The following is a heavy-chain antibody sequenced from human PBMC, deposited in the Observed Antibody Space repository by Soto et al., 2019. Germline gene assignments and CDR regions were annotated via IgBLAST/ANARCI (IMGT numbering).Heavy chain of an antibody. J-gene: IGHJ3*02. CDR3: AREALYYYGSGSYYSPAFDI. CDR1: GGTFSSYA. V-gene: IGHV1-69*12. CDR2: IIPIFGTA. Sequence: QVQLVQSGAEVKKPGSSVKASCKASGGTFSSYAISWVRQAPGQGLEWMGGIIPIFGTANYAQKFQGRVTITADESTSTAYMELSSLRSEDTAVYYCAREALYYYGSGSYYSPAFDIWGQGTMVTVSS. D-gene: IGHD3-10*01.